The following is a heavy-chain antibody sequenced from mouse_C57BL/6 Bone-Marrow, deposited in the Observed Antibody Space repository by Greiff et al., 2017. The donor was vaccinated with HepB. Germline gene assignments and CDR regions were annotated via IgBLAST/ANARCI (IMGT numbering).Heavy chain of an antibody. V-gene: IGHV3-6*01. CDR3: ATLIYDGYYGAMDY. CDR2: ISYDGSN. CDR1: GYSITSGYY. Sequence: EVKLMESGPGLVKPSQSLSLTCSVTGYSITSGYYWNWIRQFPGNKLEWMGYISYDGSNNYNPSLKNRISITRDTSKNQFFLKLNSVTTEDTATYYCATLIYDGYYGAMDYWGQGTSVTVSS. J-gene: IGHJ4*01. D-gene: IGHD2-3*01.